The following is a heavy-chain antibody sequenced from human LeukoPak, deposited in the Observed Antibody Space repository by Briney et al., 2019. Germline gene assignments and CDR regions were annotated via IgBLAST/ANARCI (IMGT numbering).Heavy chain of an antibody. CDR3: APTAPLDGYYFDY. Sequence: GASVKVSCKASGYTFTAYYIHWVRQAPGQGLEWMGWINPNSGGTNYAQKFQGRVTMTRDTSINTAYMELSRLRSDDTAVYCCAPTAPLDGYYFDYWGQGTLVTVSS. D-gene: IGHD3-3*01. CDR1: GYTFTAYY. V-gene: IGHV1-2*02. J-gene: IGHJ4*02. CDR2: INPNSGGT.